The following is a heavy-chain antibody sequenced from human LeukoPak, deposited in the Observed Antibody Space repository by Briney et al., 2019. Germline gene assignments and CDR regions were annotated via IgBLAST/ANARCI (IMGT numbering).Heavy chain of an antibody. CDR1: RFTFSDYY. CDR3: ARDGRLDY. CDR2: IGTSDTHT. J-gene: IGHJ4*02. Sequence: GGSLRLSCVASRFTFSDYYMSWIRQAPGKGLEWISYIGTSDTHTYYADSVKGRFTISRDNAKNSLFLQMDSLTADDTAMYYCARDGRLDYWGPGTLVTVSS. V-gene: IGHV3-11*01.